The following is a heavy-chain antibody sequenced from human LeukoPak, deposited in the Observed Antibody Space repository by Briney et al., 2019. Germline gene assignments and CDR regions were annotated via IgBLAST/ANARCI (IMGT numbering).Heavy chain of an antibody. CDR1: GGSFSGYY. D-gene: IGHD4-17*01. J-gene: IGHJ6*02. V-gene: IGHV4-34*01. CDR3: AILTTYGDYVQYYYGMDV. CDR2: INHSGST. Sequence: PSETLSLTCAVYGGSFSGYYWSWIRQPPGKGLEWIGEINHSGSTNYNPSLKSRVTISVDTSKNQFSLKLSSVTAADTAVYYCAILTTYGDYVQYYYGMDVWGQGTTVTVSS.